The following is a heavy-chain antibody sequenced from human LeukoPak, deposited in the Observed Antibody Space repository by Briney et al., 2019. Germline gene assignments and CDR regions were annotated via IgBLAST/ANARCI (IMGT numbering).Heavy chain of an antibody. CDR2: IRYDGSNK. CDR1: GFSFNTYG. D-gene: IGHD2-2*01. V-gene: IGHV3-30*02. J-gene: IGHJ3*02. Sequence: GGSLRLSCAASGFSFNTYGMHWVRQAPGKGLEWVAFIRYDGSNKYYADSVKGRFTISRDNSKNTLYLQMNSLRAEDTAVYYCAKSFLADCSSTSCYGLNAFDIWGQGTMVTVSS. CDR3: AKSFLADCSSTSCYGLNAFDI.